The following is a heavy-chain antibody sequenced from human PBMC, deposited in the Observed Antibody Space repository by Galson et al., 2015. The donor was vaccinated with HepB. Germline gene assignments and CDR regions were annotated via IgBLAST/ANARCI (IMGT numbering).Heavy chain of an antibody. D-gene: IGHD4-17*01. CDR1: GFTFSSYA. CDR2: ISSNGGST. CDR3: ARSAHYGDYDY. Sequence: SLRLSCAASGFTFSSYAMHWVRQAPGKGLEYVSAISSNGGSTYYADSVKGRFTISRDNTKSTLYLQMSSLRAEDTAVYCCARSAHYGDYDYWGQGTLVTVSS. V-gene: IGHV3-64D*06. J-gene: IGHJ4*02.